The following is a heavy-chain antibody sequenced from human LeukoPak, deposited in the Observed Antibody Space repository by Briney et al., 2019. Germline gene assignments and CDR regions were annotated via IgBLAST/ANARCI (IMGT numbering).Heavy chain of an antibody. CDR3: ARWALDY. CDR1: GFTFSSYS. V-gene: IGHV3-33*08. CDR2: IWYDGSNK. Sequence: GGSLRLSCAASGFTFSSYSMNWVRQAPGKGLEWVAVIWYDGSNKYYADSVKGRFTISRDNSKNTLYLQMNSLRAEDTAVYYCARWALDYWGQGTLVTVSS. J-gene: IGHJ4*02.